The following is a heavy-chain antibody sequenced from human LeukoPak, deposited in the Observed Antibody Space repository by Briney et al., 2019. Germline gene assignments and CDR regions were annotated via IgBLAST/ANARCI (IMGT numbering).Heavy chain of an antibody. V-gene: IGHV3-21*01. D-gene: IGHD4-17*01. J-gene: IGHJ4*02. CDR1: GFTFNGYS. Sequence: GGSLRLSCTASGFTFNGYSMNWVRQAPGKGLEWVSSVSYSSSYIYYADSVKGRFTISRNNPKNSLYLQMNSLRAEDTAVYYCARNRGDPSYFDYWGQGTLVTVSS. CDR2: VSYSSSYI. CDR3: ARNRGDPSYFDY.